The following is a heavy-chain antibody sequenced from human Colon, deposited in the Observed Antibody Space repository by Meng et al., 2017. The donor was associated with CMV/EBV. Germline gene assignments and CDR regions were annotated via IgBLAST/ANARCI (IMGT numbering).Heavy chain of an antibody. Sequence: QVELQCSGSVLLKPSHTLSLTCAICVDSVDNTGAAWNWVRKSPSRGLEWLGRTYYRSQWHNNYAESVRSRITINPDTSKNQFSLQLKSVTPEDTAVYYCARDPEYSYSILDTWGQGTLVTVSS. J-gene: IGHJ5*02. CDR3: ARDPEYSYSILDT. V-gene: IGHV6-1*01. CDR2: TYYRSQWHN. D-gene: IGHD1-26*01. CDR1: VDSVDNTGAA.